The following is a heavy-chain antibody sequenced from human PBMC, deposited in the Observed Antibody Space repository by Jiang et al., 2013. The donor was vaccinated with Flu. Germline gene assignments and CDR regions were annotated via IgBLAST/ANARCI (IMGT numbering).Heavy chain of an antibody. CDR1: GYTFTGYY. J-gene: IGHJ4*02. CDR2: INPNSGGT. Sequence: GAEVKKPGASVKVSCKASGYTFTGYYMHWVRQAPGQGLEWMGRINPNSGGTNYAQKFQGRVTMTRDTSISTAYMELSRLRSDDTAVYYCARSGLRIRSSSWYPVDYWGQGTLVTVSS. CDR3: ARSGLRIRSSSWYPVDY. D-gene: IGHD6-13*01. V-gene: IGHV1-2*06.